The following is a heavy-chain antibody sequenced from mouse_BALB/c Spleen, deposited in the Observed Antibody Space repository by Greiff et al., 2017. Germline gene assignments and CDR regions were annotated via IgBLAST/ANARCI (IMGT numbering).Heavy chain of an antibody. V-gene: IGHV6-6*02. CDR2: IRLKSNNYAT. J-gene: IGHJ4*01. Sequence: EVKLMESGGGLVQPGGSMKLSCVASGFTFSNYWMNWVRQSPEKGLEWVAEIRLKSNNYATHYAESVKGRFTISRDDSKSSVYLQMNNLRAEDTGIYYFTRRRFLRDYYAMDYWGQGTSVTVSS. CDR3: TRRRFLRDYYAMDY. CDR1: GFTFSNYW.